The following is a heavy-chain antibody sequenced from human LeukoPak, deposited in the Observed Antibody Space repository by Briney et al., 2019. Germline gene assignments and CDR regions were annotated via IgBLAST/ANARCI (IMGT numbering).Heavy chain of an antibody. Sequence: PGGSLRLSCAASGFTFSDYTINWVRQAPGKGLEWVSSINSPSTNIYYADSLKGRFTLSRDNAKNSVYLQMNSLRAEDTAVYYCARDISYIGFDCWGQGTLVTVSS. CDR2: INSPSTNI. J-gene: IGHJ5*01. CDR3: ARDISYIGFDC. V-gene: IGHV3-21*06. D-gene: IGHD3-10*01. CDR1: GFTFSDYT.